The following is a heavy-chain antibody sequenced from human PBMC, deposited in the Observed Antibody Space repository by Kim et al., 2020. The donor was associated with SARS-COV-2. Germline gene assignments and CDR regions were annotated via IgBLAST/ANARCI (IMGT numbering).Heavy chain of an antibody. CDR1: GYTFTGYY. CDR3: ARDPAAATAGRGVDWYFDL. Sequence: ASVKVSCKASGYTFTGYYMHWVRQAPGQGLEWMGWINPNSGGTNYAQKFQGRVTMTRDTSISTAYMELSRLRSDDTAVYYCARDPAAATAGRGVDWYFDLWGRGTLVTVSS. J-gene: IGHJ2*01. V-gene: IGHV1-2*02. CDR2: INPNSGGT. D-gene: IGHD2-15*01.